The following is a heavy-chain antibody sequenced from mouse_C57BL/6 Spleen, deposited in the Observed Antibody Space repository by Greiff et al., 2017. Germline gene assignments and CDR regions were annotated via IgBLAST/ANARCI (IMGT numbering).Heavy chain of an antibody. Sequence: VQLQQPGAELVKPGASVKLSCKASGYTFTSYWMHWVKQRPGRGLEWIGRIYPNSGGTKYNEKFKSKATLTVDKPSSTAYMQLSSLTSEDSAVYYCARWDGSSPSYAMDYWGQGTSVTVSS. CDR1: GYTFTSYW. CDR3: ARWDGSSPSYAMDY. CDR2: IYPNSGGT. D-gene: IGHD1-1*01. V-gene: IGHV1-72*01. J-gene: IGHJ4*01.